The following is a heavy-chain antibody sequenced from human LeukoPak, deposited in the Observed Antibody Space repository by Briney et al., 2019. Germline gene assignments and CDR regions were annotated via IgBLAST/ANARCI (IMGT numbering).Heavy chain of an antibody. J-gene: IGHJ4*01. CDR2: MNPNSGNT. V-gene: IGHV1-8*01. CDR1: GYTFTSYD. Sequence: ASVKVSCKASGYTFTSYDINWVRQATGQGLERMGWMNPNSGNTGYAQKFQGRVTMTRNTSISNAYMELNSLGVEDTAIYYCATKAREAPEWGQGTLVTVSS. CDR3: ATKAREAPE. D-gene: IGHD1/OR15-1a*01.